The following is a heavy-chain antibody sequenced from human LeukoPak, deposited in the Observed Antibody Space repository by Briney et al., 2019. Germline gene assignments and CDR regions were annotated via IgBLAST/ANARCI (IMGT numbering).Heavy chain of an antibody. CDR1: GFTFYNSG. J-gene: IGHJ4*02. CDR3: AIEQWELKY. Sequence: GESLKISCAASGFTFYNSGMGWVRQAPGKGLEWVSAISGSGGATYYADSVKGRFIISRDDSKNTLYLQMNSLRAEDTAVYYCAIEQWELKYWGQGTLVTVSS. CDR2: ISGSGGAT. V-gene: IGHV3-23*01. D-gene: IGHD1-26*01.